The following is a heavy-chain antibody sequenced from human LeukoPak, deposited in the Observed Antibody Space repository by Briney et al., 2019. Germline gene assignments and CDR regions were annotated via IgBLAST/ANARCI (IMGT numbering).Heavy chain of an antibody. D-gene: IGHD6-19*01. Sequence: SETLSLTCTVSGGSISSYYWSWIRQPPGKGLEWIGYIYYSGSTNYNPSLKSRVTISVDTSKNQFSLKLSSVTAADTTVYYCAREAVGWFDPWGQGTLVTVSS. CDR3: AREAVGWFDP. CDR2: IYYSGST. V-gene: IGHV4-59*01. CDR1: GGSISSYY. J-gene: IGHJ5*02.